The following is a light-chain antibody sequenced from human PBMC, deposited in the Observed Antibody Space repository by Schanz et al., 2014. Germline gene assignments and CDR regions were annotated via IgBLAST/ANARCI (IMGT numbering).Light chain of an antibody. V-gene: IGKV3-15*01. J-gene: IGKJ1*01. CDR1: QSVSSSY. CDR3: QQYGSSSTWT. CDR2: GAS. Sequence: EIVMTQSPATLSVSPGERATLSCRASQSVSSSYLAWYQQKPGQAPSLLIYGASTRATGIPARFSGSGSGTEFTLTISSLQSEDFAVYYCQQYGSSSTWTFGQGTKVEIK.